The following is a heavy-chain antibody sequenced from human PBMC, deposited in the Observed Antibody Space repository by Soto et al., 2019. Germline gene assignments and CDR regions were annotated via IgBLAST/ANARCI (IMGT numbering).Heavy chain of an antibody. V-gene: IGHV4-34*01. J-gene: IGHJ4*02. CDR1: GGSFSGYY. Sequence: KASETLSLTCAVYGGSFSGYYWSWIRQPPGKGLEWIGEINHSGSTNYNPSLKSRVTISVDTSKNQFSLKLSSVTAADTAVYYCARGHTVTRLTSFDYWGQGTLVTVSS. CDR3: ARGHTVTRLTSFDY. CDR2: INHSGST. D-gene: IGHD4-4*01.